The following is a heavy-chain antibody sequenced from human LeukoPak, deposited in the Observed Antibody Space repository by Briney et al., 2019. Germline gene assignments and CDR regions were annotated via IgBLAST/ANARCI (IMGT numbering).Heavy chain of an antibody. D-gene: IGHD6-13*01. J-gene: IGHJ4*02. CDR3: ARQRSSWYSFWDY. V-gene: IGHV4-39*01. CDR1: GGSISSSSYY. Sequence: KSSETLSLTCIVSGGSISSSSYYWGWIRQPPGKGLEWIGSIYYSGSTYYNPSLKSRVTISVDTSKNQFSLKLSSVTAADTAVYYCARQRSSWYSFWDYWGQGTLVTVSS. CDR2: IYYSGST.